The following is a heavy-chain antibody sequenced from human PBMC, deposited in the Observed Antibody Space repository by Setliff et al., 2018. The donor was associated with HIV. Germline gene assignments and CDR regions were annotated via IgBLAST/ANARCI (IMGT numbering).Heavy chain of an antibody. CDR3: ARGVPLLPPHY. V-gene: IGHV4-38-2*02. D-gene: IGHD2-21*02. J-gene: IGHJ4*02. Sequence: KTSETLSLTCTVSGSFINSDYWGWIRQPPGKGLEWIGSIYHSATTYYYPSLWGRVTISIDTSKNQFSLKLSSVTAADTAVYYCARGVPLLPPHYWGQGTLVTVSS. CDR1: GSFINSDY. CDR2: IYHSATT.